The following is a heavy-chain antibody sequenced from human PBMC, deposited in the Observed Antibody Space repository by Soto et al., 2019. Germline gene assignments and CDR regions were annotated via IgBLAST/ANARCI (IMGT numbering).Heavy chain of an antibody. V-gene: IGHV3-48*02. CDR2: ITNTSNTK. Sequence: EVQLVESGGGLVQPGGSLRLSCAASGFTFSAYSMNWVRQAPGKGLEWVSYITNTSNTKYYADSVKGRFTISRDNVRNSLYLQMSSLRDEDTAVYYCARDPRPGRFGWSDLDYWGQGILVAVSS. D-gene: IGHD1-1*01. CDR1: GFTFSAYS. CDR3: ARDPRPGRFGWSDLDY. J-gene: IGHJ4*02.